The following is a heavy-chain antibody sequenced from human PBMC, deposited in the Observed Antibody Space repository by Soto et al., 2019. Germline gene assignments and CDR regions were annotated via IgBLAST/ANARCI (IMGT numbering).Heavy chain of an antibody. CDR2: IYHSGST. CDR1: GGSISSGGYS. D-gene: IGHD4-17*01. V-gene: IGHV4-30-2*01. CDR3: ARGATVVTPRAYYFDY. J-gene: IGHJ4*02. Sequence: SETLSLTCAVSGGSISSGGYSWSWIRQPPGKGLEWIGYIYHSGSTYYNPSLKSRVTISVDRSKNQFSLKLSSVTAADTAVYYCARGATVVTPRAYYFDYWGQGTLVTVSS.